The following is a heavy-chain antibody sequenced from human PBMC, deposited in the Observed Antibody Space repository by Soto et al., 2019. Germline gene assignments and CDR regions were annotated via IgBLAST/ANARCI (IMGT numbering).Heavy chain of an antibody. J-gene: IGHJ6*02. D-gene: IGHD2-15*01. CDR3: AKDGTIGGIHHYAMDV. CDR1: GFSFIIYG. Sequence: AGSLRLSCEVSGFSFIIYGTSWVRQGPGKGLEWVSTIGRGGDTFYADSVKGRFTISRDNSKNTVFLQMDSLRSEDTALYFCAKDGTIGGIHHYAMDVWGQGTTVTVSS. CDR2: IGRGGDT. V-gene: IGHV3-23*01.